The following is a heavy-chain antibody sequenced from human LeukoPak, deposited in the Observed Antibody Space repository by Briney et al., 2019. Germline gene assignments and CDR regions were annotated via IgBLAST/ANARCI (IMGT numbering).Heavy chain of an antibody. J-gene: IGHJ4*02. V-gene: IGHV1-24*01. CDR1: GYSPSEVS. CDR2: FDPEDGEA. D-gene: IGHD6-13*01. CDR3: ATDIQQLVLFAY. Sequence: ASVKVSCKVSGYSPSEVSMHWVRQAPGQGLEWMGSFDPEDGEAIYAQRFQGRVTMTEDTSTNTAYMEVNSLRSEDTAVYYCATDIQQLVLFAYWGQGTLVTVSS.